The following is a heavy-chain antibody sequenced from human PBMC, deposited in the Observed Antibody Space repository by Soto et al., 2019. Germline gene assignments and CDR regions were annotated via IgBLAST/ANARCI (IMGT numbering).Heavy chain of an antibody. CDR2: IFPLTDIP. J-gene: IGHJ4*02. V-gene: IGHV1-69*02. Sequence: QVQLVQSGTEVKKPGSSVKVSCKASGGTFRNYPINWVRQAPGQGLEWMGSIFPLTDIPDYAQNFQARLTISEDESTSSAYMELSSLTSDDTAMYFCARGPLVVLNYFESWGQGTLVTVSS. CDR3: ARGPLVVLNYFES. CDR1: GGTFRNYP.